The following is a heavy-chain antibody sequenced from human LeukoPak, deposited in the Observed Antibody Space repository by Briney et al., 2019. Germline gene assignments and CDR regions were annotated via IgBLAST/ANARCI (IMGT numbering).Heavy chain of an antibody. Sequence: SETLSLTCAVYGGSFSGYYWSWIRQPPGKGLEWIGEINHSGSTDYNPYLQGRVTISVDTSKNQSSLKLSTVTSADTAVYYCARAAPVVGANLPPPDAFDLWGQGTMVTVSS. D-gene: IGHD1-26*01. J-gene: IGHJ5*02. CDR2: INHSGST. CDR1: GGSFSGYY. V-gene: IGHV4-34*01. CDR3: ARAAPVVGANLPPPDAFDL.